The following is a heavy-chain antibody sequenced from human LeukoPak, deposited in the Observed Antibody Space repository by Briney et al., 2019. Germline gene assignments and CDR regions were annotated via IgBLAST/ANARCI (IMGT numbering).Heavy chain of an antibody. V-gene: IGHV2-5*02. Sequence: SGPTLVNPTQTLXLXXTXXXFSXXTSGVXXXXXXXXXXXAXEWLALIYWDDDKLYSPSLKSRLTITKDTSKNQVVLTMTNMDPVDTATYYCALSSQIDWYYFDYWGQGTLVTVSS. CDR3: ALSSQIDWYYFDY. J-gene: IGHJ4*02. CDR1: XFSXXTSGVX. CDR2: IYWDDDK. D-gene: IGHD3-9*01.